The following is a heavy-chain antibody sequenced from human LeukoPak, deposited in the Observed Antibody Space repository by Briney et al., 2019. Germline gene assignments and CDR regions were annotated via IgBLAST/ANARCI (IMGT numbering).Heavy chain of an antibody. CDR3: ARAPSYYYDSSGYYYYYYYMDV. CDR1: GGSFSGYY. CDR2: IYHSGST. Sequence: SETLSLTCAVYGGSFSGYYWSWIRQPPGKGLEWIGSIYHSGSTYYNPSLKSRVTISVDTSKNQFSLKLSSVTAADTAVYYCARAPSYYYDSSGYYYYYYYMDVWGKGTTVTVSS. D-gene: IGHD3-22*01. V-gene: IGHV4-34*01. J-gene: IGHJ6*03.